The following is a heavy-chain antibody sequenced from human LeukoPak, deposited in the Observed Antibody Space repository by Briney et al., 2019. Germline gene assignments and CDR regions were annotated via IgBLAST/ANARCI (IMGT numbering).Heavy chain of an antibody. J-gene: IGHJ4*02. CDR3: ARAGRTFIVVVPAAIRY. Sequence: ASVTVSCKATGSTFTGYYMHWVRQAPGQALEWMGWINPNSGGTNYAHKFPGRVTMTMDTSISTDYMELNKLRSDDTAVYSCARAGRTFIVVVPAAIRYWGQGTLVTVSS. CDR1: GSTFTGYY. D-gene: IGHD2-2*02. V-gene: IGHV1-2*02. CDR2: INPNSGGT.